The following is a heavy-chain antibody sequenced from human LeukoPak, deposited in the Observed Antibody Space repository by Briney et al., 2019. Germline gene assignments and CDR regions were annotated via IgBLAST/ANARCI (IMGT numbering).Heavy chain of an antibody. Sequence: GSLRLSCVASGFIFTNYAMNWVRQAPGRGLEWVSGIGGIDASTHYADSVKGRFTISRDNSKNTVYLQMNSLGVDDTAVYYCAKRFWKYWGQGTLVTVSS. CDR1: GFIFTNYA. CDR3: AKRFWKY. J-gene: IGHJ4*02. CDR2: IGGIDAST. D-gene: IGHD3-3*01. V-gene: IGHV3-23*01.